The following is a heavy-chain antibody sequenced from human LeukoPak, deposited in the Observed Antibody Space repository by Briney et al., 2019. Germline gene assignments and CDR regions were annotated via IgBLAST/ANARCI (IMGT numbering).Heavy chain of an antibody. D-gene: IGHD2-2*01. CDR1: GFTFSTYA. CDR3: AKRPDCSTTNCFRFEY. CDR2: INGDGGST. J-gene: IGHJ4*02. V-gene: IGHV3-23*01. Sequence: GGSLRLSCAASGFTFSTYAMSWVRQAPGQGLEWVSSINGDGGSTYYAESVKGRFTVSRDNSKNTLYLQMDSLRAEDTAEYYCAKRPDCSTTNCFRFEYWGQGTLVTVSS.